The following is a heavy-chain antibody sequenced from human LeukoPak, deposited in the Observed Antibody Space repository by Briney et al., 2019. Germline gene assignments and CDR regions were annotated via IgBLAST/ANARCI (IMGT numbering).Heavy chain of an antibody. CDR2: IYYSGST. Sequence: SETLSLTCTVSGGSISSYYWSWIRQPPGKGLEWIGYIYYSGSTNYNPSLKSRVTISVDTSKNQFSLKLSSVTAADTAVYYCARQEGDYWGQGTLVTVSS. J-gene: IGHJ4*02. CDR3: ARQEGDY. CDR1: GGSISSYY. V-gene: IGHV4-59*08.